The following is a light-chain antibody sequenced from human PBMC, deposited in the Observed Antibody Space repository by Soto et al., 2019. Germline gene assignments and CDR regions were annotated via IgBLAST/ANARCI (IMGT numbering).Light chain of an antibody. CDR2: GAS. CDR3: QRYGASSPYT. CDR1: QSVTSSY. Sequence: EIVLTQSPGTLSLSPGERATLSCRASQSVTSSYLAWYQQKPGQAPRLLIYGASSRATGIPDRFSGSGSGTDFTLTINRLEPEDFAVYYCQRYGASSPYTFGQGTKLEIK. V-gene: IGKV3-20*01. J-gene: IGKJ2*01.